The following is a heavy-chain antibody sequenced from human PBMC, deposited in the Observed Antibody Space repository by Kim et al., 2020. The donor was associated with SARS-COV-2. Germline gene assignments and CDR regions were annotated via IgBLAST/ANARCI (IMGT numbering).Heavy chain of an antibody. V-gene: IGHV3-30-3*01. CDR3: ARIVRSYARDFDY. CDR2: ISYDGSNK. D-gene: IGHD2-2*01. CDR1: GFTFSSYA. J-gene: IGHJ4*02. Sequence: GGSLRLSCAASGFTFSSYAMHWVRQAPSKGLEWVAVISYDGSNKYYADSVKGRFTISRDNSKNTLYLQMNSLRAEDTAVYYCARIVRSYARDFDYWGQGTLVTVSS.